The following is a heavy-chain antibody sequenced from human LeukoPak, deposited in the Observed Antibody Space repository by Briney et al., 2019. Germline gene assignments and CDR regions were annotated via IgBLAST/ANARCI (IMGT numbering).Heavy chain of an antibody. V-gene: IGHV3-7*01. J-gene: IGHJ5*02. CDR3: ARQAGVT. Sequence: GGSLRLSCAVSGFSINNYWMTWYRQAPGRGLECVAHIKGDASEKYYLDSVKGRFTISRDNAKNSLYLQMNSLRAEDTAVYYCARQAGVTWGQGTLVTVSS. CDR1: GFSINNYW. D-gene: IGHD6-19*01. CDR2: IKGDASEK.